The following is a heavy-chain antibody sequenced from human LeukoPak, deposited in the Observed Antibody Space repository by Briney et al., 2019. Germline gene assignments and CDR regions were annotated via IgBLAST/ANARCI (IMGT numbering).Heavy chain of an antibody. CDR3: ARGSGWFDP. CDR2: INWNGDTT. D-gene: IGHD6-19*01. CDR1: GFTFDDYG. V-gene: IGHV3-20*04. Sequence: GGSLRLSCAASGFTFDDYGMSWVRQAPGKGLEWVSGINWNGDTTGYADSVKGRFTISRDNAKNSLDLQMNSLRAEDTAVYYCARGSGWFDPWGQGTLVTVSS. J-gene: IGHJ5*02.